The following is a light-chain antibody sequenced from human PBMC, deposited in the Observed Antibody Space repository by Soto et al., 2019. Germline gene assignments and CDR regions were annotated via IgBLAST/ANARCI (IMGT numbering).Light chain of an antibody. V-gene: IGKV1-12*01. CDR1: QGVSIW. CDR3: QQADSFPIT. Sequence: DIQMTQSPSSVSASVGDRVTITCRTSQGVSIWLAWYQQQPGKAPNLLIYTASSLQSGVPSRFSGSGAWTDFTFTNIGLHPEDFETYYCQQADSFPITVGQGPRMEMK. J-gene: IGKJ5*01. CDR2: TAS.